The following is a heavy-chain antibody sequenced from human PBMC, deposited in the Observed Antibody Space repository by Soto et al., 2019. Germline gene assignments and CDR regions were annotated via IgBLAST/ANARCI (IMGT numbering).Heavy chain of an antibody. D-gene: IGHD4-17*01. CDR3: TRLETNY. V-gene: IGHV1-3*01. Sequence: QVQLVQSGAEVKRPGASVKVFCKASGYTFTTHTMHWVRQAPGQGLEWMGWMNGGNGNTKYSQKFQGRVTFTRDTFASTAYMELSSLRSEDPAVYYCTRLETNYWGQGTLVTVSS. CDR2: MNGGNGNT. J-gene: IGHJ4*02. CDR1: GYTFTTHT.